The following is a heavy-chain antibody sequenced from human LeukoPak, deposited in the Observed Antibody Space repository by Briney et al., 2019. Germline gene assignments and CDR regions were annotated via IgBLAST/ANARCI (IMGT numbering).Heavy chain of an antibody. CDR2: IKQDGSEK. V-gene: IGHV3-7*03. CDR1: GFIFSSYW. J-gene: IGHJ4*02. CDR3: AKEGY. Sequence: GGSLRLSCAASGFIFSSYWMSWVRQAPGKGLEWVANIKQDGSEKHYVDSVKGRFTISRDNAKNSLYLQMNSLRAEDTALYYCAKEGYWGQGTLVTVSS.